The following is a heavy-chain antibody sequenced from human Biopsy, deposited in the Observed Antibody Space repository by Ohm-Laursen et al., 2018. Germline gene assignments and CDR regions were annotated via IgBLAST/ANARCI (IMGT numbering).Heavy chain of an antibody. CDR1: GFSLSSYE. V-gene: IGHV3-48*03. CDR2: ISSSGNSI. D-gene: IGHD2-2*01. Sequence: GSLRLSCAAPGFSLSSYEMEWVRQAPGKGLEWVSYISSSGNSIHYADSVRGRFIISRDIAKNLVYLQMNSLRAEDTAIYYCARRYVHCSSDNCYSGGSFDYWGQGTLVTVSS. CDR3: ARRYVHCSSDNCYSGGSFDY. J-gene: IGHJ4*02.